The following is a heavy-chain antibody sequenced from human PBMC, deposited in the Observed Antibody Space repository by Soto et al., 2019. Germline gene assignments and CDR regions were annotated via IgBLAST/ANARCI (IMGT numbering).Heavy chain of an antibody. D-gene: IGHD2-8*01. Sequence: PSVALSLSCTVSGNSISSYYWVWMRQPPGKGVEWIANIHYSGTTNYNPSLASRVTLSVDTSKNQFSLKMTSVTAADRAMYFCARYNSYAIDYWGRGTLVTVS. J-gene: IGHJ4*02. CDR3: ARYNSYAIDY. CDR1: GNSISSYY. CDR2: IHYSGTT. V-gene: IGHV4-59*01.